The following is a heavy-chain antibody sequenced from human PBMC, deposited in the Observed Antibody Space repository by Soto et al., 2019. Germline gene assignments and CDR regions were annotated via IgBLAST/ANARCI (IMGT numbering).Heavy chain of an antibody. CDR2: FGGGGSDT. CDR3: AKGAVPYNGKWGWFDS. CDR1: RFTFSDFA. Sequence: DVQFLEAGGGLLQPGGSLTLSCAASRFTFSDFAMSWVRQAPGKGLEWVSAFGGGGSDTYYADSVKGLFTISRDKSKNTLYLQMDSLRDDDSAVYYCAKGAVPYNGKWGWFDSCGQGTMVIVSS. D-gene: IGHD1-20*01. J-gene: IGHJ5*01. V-gene: IGHV3-23*01.